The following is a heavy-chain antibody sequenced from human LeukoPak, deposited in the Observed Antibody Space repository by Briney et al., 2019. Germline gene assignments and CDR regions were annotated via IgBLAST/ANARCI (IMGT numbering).Heavy chain of an antibody. CDR3: ADTYGN. CDR2: IFNSGTT. V-gene: IGHV4-30-4*08. J-gene: IGHJ4*02. Sequence: NPSQTLSLTCTVTGASVNSDSYYWSWIRQPPGQGLEWIGYIFNSGTTYCIPSLRSRVIISLDTSKNQFSLKMSSVTAADTAVYFCADTYGNWGQGTLVTVSS. CDR1: GASVNSDSYY. D-gene: IGHD5-18*01.